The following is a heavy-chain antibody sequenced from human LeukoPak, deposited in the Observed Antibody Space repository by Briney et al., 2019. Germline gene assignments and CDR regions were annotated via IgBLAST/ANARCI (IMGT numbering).Heavy chain of an antibody. CDR1: GFTFSTYA. CDR2: ISGSGAST. CDR3: AKSRSGSYSSDY. Sequence: GGSLRLSCAASGFTFSTYAMNRVRQAPGKGLEWVSGISGSGASTYYADSVKGRFTISRDNSKNTLYLQMNSLRAEDTAVYYCAKSRSGSYSSDYWGQGTLVTVSS. V-gene: IGHV3-23*01. D-gene: IGHD1-26*01. J-gene: IGHJ4*02.